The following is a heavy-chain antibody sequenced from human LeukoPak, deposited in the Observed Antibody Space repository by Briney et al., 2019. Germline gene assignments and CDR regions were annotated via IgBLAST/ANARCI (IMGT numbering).Heavy chain of an antibody. Sequence: SETLSLTCTVSGGSISSSSYYWGWIRQPPGKGLEWIGSIYYSGSTYYNPSLKSRVTISVDTSKNQFSLKLSSVTAADTAVYYCARDPECFGDASCRDYWGQGTLVTVSS. CDR2: IYYSGST. J-gene: IGHJ4*02. CDR1: GGSISSSSYY. D-gene: IGHD3-10*01. CDR3: ARDPECFGDASCRDY. V-gene: IGHV4-39*07.